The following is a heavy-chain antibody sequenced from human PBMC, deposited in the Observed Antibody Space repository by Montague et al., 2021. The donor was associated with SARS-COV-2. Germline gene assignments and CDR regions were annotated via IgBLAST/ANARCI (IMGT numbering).Heavy chain of an antibody. Sequence: SETLSLTCAVSGDSISNNNWWSWVRQSPGKGLECIGEIYHSGSTXXNPSLKSRVTISLDKSKNQFVLKLSSVTAADTAVYYCATLYYYDSSGYIRPSSYTYYWGQGALRTVSS. J-gene: IGHJ4*02. V-gene: IGHV4-4*02. D-gene: IGHD3-22*01. CDR1: GDSISNNNW. CDR2: IYHSGST. CDR3: ATLYYYDSSGYIRPSSYTYY.